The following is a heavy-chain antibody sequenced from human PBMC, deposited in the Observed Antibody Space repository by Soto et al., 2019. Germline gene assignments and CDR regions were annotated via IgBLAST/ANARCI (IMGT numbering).Heavy chain of an antibody. CDR3: AKERELLSPFDY. V-gene: IGHV3-23*01. J-gene: IGHJ4*02. D-gene: IGHD1-26*01. CDR2: ISGSGGST. CDR1: GFTFSSYA. Sequence: GSLIVSCAASGFTFSSYAMSLVRQAPGKGLEWVSAISGSGGSTYYADSVKGRFTISRDNSKNTLYLQMNSLRAEDTAVYYCAKERELLSPFDYWGQGTLVTVSS.